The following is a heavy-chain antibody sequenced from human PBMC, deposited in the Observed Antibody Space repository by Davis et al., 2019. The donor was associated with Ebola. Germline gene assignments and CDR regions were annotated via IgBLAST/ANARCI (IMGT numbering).Heavy chain of an antibody. V-gene: IGHV4-59*11. D-gene: IGHD3-16*01. CDR1: GVSISTHY. J-gene: IGHJ4*02. CDR3: AERGGSV. CDR2: IYYTGSA. Sequence: PSETLSLTCTVSGVSISTHYWSWVRQPPGKRLEWIGSIYYTGSAYYNSSLNSRVTISVDTSKNQFSLKLSSVTAEDTAIYYCAERGGSVWGQGILVTVSS.